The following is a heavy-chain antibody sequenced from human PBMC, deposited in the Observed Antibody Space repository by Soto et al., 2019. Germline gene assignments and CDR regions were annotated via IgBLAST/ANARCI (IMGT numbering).Heavy chain of an antibody. J-gene: IGHJ4*02. CDR1: GYTFTSYG. CDR3: ARDWDSSSSQAFDY. V-gene: IGHV1-18*01. Sequence: ASVKVSCKASGYTFTSYGISWVRQAPGQGLEWMGWISAYNGNTNYAQKRQGRVTMTTDTSTSTAYMELRSLRSDDTAVYYCARDWDSSSSQAFDYWGQGTLVSVPS. D-gene: IGHD6-6*01. CDR2: ISAYNGNT.